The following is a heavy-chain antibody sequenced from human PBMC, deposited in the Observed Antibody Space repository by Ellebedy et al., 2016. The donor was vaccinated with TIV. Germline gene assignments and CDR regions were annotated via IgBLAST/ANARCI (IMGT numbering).Heavy chain of an antibody. Sequence: SETLSLTCTVSGASIRSTTHYWDWIRQPPGKGLEWIGSMYYDGSAYYNPSLKSRVTISVDTSKNHLSLSLTSVSAADTAVYYCARDYYDGSGFGNWFYPWGQGTLVTVSS. J-gene: IGHJ5*02. CDR3: ARDYYDGSGFGNWFYP. CDR2: MYYDGSA. D-gene: IGHD3-22*01. V-gene: IGHV4-39*07. CDR1: GASIRSTTHY.